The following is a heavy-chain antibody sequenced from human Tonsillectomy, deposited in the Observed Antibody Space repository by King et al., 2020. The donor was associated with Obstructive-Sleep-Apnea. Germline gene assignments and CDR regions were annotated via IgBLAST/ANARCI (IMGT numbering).Heavy chain of an antibody. CDR3: AGSMWITMVRGVITVDAFDI. Sequence: VQLVESGGGVVRPGGSLRLSCAASGFTFDDYGMSWVRQAPGKGLEWVSGINWNGGSTGYADSVKGRFTISRDNAKNSLYLQMNSLRAEDTALYHCAGSMWITMVRGVITVDAFDIWGQGKMVTVSS. D-gene: IGHD3-10*01. CDR1: GFTFDDYG. V-gene: IGHV3-20*01. J-gene: IGHJ3*02. CDR2: INWNGGST.